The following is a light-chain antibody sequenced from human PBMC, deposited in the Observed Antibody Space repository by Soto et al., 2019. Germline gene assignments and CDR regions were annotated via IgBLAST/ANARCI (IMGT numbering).Light chain of an antibody. CDR3: SSYTTGSTPVV. V-gene: IGLV2-14*01. CDR2: DVS. J-gene: IGLJ2*01. Sequence: QSALTQPASVSGSPGQSVTISCTGTSSDVGGYNYVSWYQQHPGKAPKFMIYDVSNRPSGVSTRFSGSKSGNTASLTLSGLQAEDEADYYCSSYTTGSTPVVFGGGTKVTVL. CDR1: SSDVGGYNY.